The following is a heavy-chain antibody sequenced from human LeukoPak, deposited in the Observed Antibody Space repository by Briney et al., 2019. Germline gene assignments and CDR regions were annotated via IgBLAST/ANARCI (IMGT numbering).Heavy chain of an antibody. CDR3: ATRKRGYSYGFDY. CDR1: GGSISSSSYY. D-gene: IGHD5-18*01. CDR2: IHYSGST. Sequence: SETLSLTCTVSGGSISSSSYYWGWIRQPPGKGLEWIGSIHYSGSTYYNPSLKSRVTISVDTSKNQFSLKLSSVTAADTAVYYCATRKRGYSYGFDYWGQGTLVTVSS. J-gene: IGHJ4*02. V-gene: IGHV4-39*07.